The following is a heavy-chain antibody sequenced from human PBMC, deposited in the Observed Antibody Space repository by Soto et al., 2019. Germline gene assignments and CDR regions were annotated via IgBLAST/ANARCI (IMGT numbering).Heavy chain of an antibody. CDR1: GGSISSYY. CDR2: IYYSGST. J-gene: IGHJ6*02. CDR3: ARDHKYCSGGSCYALYGMDV. Sequence: PSETLSLTCTVSGGSISSYYWSWIRQPPGKGLEWIGYIYYSGSTNYNPSLKSRVTISVDTSKNQFSLKLSSVTAADTAVYYCARDHKYCSGGSCYALYGMDVWGQGTTVTVSS. V-gene: IGHV4-59*01. D-gene: IGHD2-15*01.